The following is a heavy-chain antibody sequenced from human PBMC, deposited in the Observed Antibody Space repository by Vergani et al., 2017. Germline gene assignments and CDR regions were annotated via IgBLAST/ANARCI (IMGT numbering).Heavy chain of an antibody. D-gene: IGHD5-18*01. CDR2: ISWNSGSI. CDR1: GFTFDDYA. V-gene: IGHV3-9*01. J-gene: IGHJ4*02. Sequence: EVQLVESGGGLVQPGRSLRLSCAASGFTFDDYAMHWVRQAPGKGLEWVSGISWNSGSIGYADSVKGRFTISRDNAKNSLYLQMNSLRAEDTALYYCAKDMSYGYYKSKHFDYWGQGTLVTVSS. CDR3: AKDMSYGYYKSKHFDY.